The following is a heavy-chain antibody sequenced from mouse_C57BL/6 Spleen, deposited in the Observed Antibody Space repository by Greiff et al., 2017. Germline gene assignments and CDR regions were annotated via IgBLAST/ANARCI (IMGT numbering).Heavy chain of an antibody. V-gene: IGHV1-81*01. D-gene: IGHD2-5*01. CDR3: AVDSNTGYFDV. J-gene: IGHJ1*03. CDR1: GYTFTSYG. CDR2: IYPRSGNT. Sequence: QVQLKESGAELARPGASVKLSCKASGYTFTSYGISWVKQRTGQGLEWIGEIYPRSGNTYYNEKFKGKATLTADKSSSTAYMELRSLTSEDSAVYFCAVDSNTGYFDVWGTGTTVTVSS.